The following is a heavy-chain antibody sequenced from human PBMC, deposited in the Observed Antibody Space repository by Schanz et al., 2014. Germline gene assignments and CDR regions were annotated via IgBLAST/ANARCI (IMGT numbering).Heavy chain of an antibody. V-gene: IGHV3-30-3*01. CDR3: AKDPSHGDYDYYFDY. CDR1: GFTLSSYA. Sequence: QVQLVESGGGVVQPGRSLRLSCAAYGFTLSSYAMHWVRQAPGKGLEWVAVISYDGRNKYYADSVKGRFTISRDNSKNTLYLQMNSLRAGDTAVYYCAKDPSHGDYDYYFDYWGQGTLVTVSS. D-gene: IGHD3-22*01. CDR2: ISYDGRNK. J-gene: IGHJ4*02.